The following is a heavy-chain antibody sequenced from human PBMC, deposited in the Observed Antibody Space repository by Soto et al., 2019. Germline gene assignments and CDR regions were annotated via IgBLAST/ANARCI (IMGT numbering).Heavy chain of an antibody. CDR2: ISSSGSTI. D-gene: IGHD3-10*01. V-gene: IGHV3-48*03. J-gene: IGHJ6*02. CDR3: ARVDMPSSYYYGSGTNYYYYGMDV. CDR1: GFTFSSYE. Sequence: EVQLVESGGGLVQPGGSLRLSCAASGFTFSSYEMNWVRQAPGKGLEWVSYISSSGSTIYYADSVKGRFTIYRDNAKNSLYLQMHSVGAEDTAVYYCARVDMPSSYYYGSGTNYYYYGMDVWGQGTTVTVSS.